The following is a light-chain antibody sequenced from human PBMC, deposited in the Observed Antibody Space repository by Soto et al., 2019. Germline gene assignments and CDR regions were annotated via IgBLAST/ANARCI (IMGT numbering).Light chain of an antibody. CDR2: GNN. CDR1: SSSIGAGYD. J-gene: IGLJ1*01. CDR3: QSYDSYLSHFYV. Sequence: QSALTQPPSVSGAPGQGVTISCTGSSSSIGAGYDVHWYQQVPGTAPKLLIYGNNNRPSGVPDRFSGSKSGTSASLAITGLQADDEADDYCQSYDSYLSHFYVFGTGTKVTVL. V-gene: IGLV1-40*01.